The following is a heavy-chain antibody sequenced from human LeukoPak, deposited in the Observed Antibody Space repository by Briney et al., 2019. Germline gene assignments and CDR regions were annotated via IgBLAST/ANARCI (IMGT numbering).Heavy chain of an antibody. J-gene: IGHJ4*02. CDR2: ISVSGGRT. CDR3: AKDHSHYGDLGYFDY. CDR1: GFTFTSYA. V-gene: IGHV3-23*01. D-gene: IGHD4-17*01. Sequence: PGGSLRLSCAASGFTFTSYAMSWVRQAPGKGLEWISVISVSGGRTLYADSLRGRFTISRDNSKNTLFLHMTSLRAEDTAMYYCAKDHSHYGDLGYFDYWGQGTLVTVSS.